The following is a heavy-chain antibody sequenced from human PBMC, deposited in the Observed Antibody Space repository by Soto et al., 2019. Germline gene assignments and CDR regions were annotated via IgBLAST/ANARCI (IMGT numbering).Heavy chain of an antibody. CDR1: GGSISTSSYY. CDR3: ARQVRDCSGDHCYKGFDN. V-gene: IGHV4-39*01. CDR2: IYYVGDI. D-gene: IGHD2-15*01. Sequence: SETLSLTCTVSGGSISTSSYYWGWIRQPPGTGLEWIGSIYYVGDIYYNPSLTSRVTISVDTSKDQFSLRLTSVTAADTAVYHCARQVRDCSGDHCYKGFDNWGQGTLVTVSS. J-gene: IGHJ4*02.